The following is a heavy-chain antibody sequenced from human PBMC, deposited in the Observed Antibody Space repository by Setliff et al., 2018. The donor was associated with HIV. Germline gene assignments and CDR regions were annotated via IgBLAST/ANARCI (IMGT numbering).Heavy chain of an antibody. CDR2: ISSTSNYI. CDR3: ARVTVDWGFGNAFDI. CDR1: GFTFSTYS. V-gene: IGHV3-21*01. J-gene: IGHJ3*02. Sequence: PGGSLRLSCAASGFTFSTYSMNWVRQAPGKGLEWVSSISSTSNYIYYADSVKGRFTISRDNAKNSLYLQMNSLRAKDTAVYYCARVTVDWGFGNAFDIWGQGTMVTVSS. D-gene: IGHD7-27*01.